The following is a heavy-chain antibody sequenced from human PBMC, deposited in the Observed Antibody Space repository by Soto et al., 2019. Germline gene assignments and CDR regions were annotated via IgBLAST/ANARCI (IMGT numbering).Heavy chain of an antibody. CDR2: ISWNSGSI. V-gene: IGHV3-9*01. J-gene: IGHJ6*03. Sequence: GGSLRLSCAASGFTFDDYAMHWVRQAPGKGLEWVSGISWNSGSIGYADSVKGRFTISRDNAKNSLYLQLNSLRAEDTALYYCAKWNTMVRGCYYMDVWGKGTTVTVSS. CDR1: GFTFDDYA. D-gene: IGHD3-10*01. CDR3: AKWNTMVRGCYYMDV.